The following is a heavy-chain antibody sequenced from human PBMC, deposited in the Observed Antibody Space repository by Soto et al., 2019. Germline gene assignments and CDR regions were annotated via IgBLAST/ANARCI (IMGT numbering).Heavy chain of an antibody. CDR3: ARAGISRWSPEF. CDR2: ISGTSLTT. V-gene: IGHV3-11*01. D-gene: IGHD3-3*01. Sequence: KPGGSLRLSCEASGFTFSDFYMSWIRQAPGKGLEWLSYISGTSLTTYYGGAVRGRFTITRDNAKRSLYLEMTSLRDEDTGIYYCARAGISRWSPEFWGPGTLVTVSS. CDR1: GFTFSDFY. J-gene: IGHJ4*02.